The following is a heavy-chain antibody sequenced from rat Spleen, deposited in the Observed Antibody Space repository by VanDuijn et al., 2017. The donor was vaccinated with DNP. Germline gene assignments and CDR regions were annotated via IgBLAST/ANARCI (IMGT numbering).Heavy chain of an antibody. D-gene: IGHD1-9*01. V-gene: IGHV5-7*01. CDR3: ARHTLGINPYFDY. CDR1: GFTFSDSA. J-gene: IGHJ2*01. Sequence: EVQLVESGGGLVQPGRSLKLSCAASGFTFSDSAMAWVRQAPKKGLEWVATISNTGDNTYYSDSVKGRFSLSRDNAKSTLYLQMDSLRSEDTATYYCARHTLGINPYFDYWGQGVMVTVSS. CDR2: ISNTGDNT.